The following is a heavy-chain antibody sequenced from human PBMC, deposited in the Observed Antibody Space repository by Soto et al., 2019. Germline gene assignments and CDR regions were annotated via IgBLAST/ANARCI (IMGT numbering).Heavy chain of an antibody. CDR2: IYYSGST. V-gene: IGHV4-59*01. CDR1: GGSISSYY. CDR3: ARVGGYDYETDYYYYYYMDV. Sequence: SETLSLTCTVSGGSISSYYWSWIRQPPGKGLEWIGYIYYSGSTNYNPSLKSRVTISVDTSKNQFSLKLSSVTAADTAVYYCARVGGYDYETDYYYYYYMDVWGKGTTVTVSS. D-gene: IGHD5-12*01. J-gene: IGHJ6*03.